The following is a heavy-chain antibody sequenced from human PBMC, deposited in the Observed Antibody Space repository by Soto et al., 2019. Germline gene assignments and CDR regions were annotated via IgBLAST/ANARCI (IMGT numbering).Heavy chain of an antibody. Sequence: GGSLRLSCAASGFTVSSNYMSWVRQAPGKGLEWVSVIYSGGSTYYADSVKGRFTISRDNSKNTLYLQMNSLRAEDTAVYYCARPLALYYYDTGWGDGMDVWGQGTTVTVSS. D-gene: IGHD3-22*01. CDR3: ARPLALYYYDTGWGDGMDV. CDR2: IYSGGST. J-gene: IGHJ6*02. CDR1: GFTVSSNY. V-gene: IGHV3-66*04.